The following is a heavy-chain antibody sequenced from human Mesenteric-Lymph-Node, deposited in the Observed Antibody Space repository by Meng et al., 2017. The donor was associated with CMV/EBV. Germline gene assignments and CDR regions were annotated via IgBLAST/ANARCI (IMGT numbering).Heavy chain of an antibody. J-gene: IGHJ4*02. V-gene: IGHV3-30-3*01. CDR1: GFTFSSYA. D-gene: IGHD6-19*01. CDR3: ARVEVAGTGDY. Sequence: GESLKISCAASGFTFSSYAMHWVRQAPGKGLEWVAVISYDGSNKYYADSVKGRFTISRDNSKNTLYLQMNSLRAEDTAVYYCARVEVAGTGDYWGQGTLVTVFS. CDR2: ISYDGSNK.